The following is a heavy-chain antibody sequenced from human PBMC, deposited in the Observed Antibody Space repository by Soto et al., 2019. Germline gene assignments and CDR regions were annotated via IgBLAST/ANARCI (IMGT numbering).Heavy chain of an antibody. CDR1: GYSISSGYY. Sequence: PSETLSLTCAVSGYSISSGYYWSWIRQHPGKGLEWIGYIYYSGSTYYNPSLKSRVTISVDTSKNQFSLKLSSVTAADTAVYYCARVSYYYYDSSGYYRRGRYFDYWGQGTLVTVSS. CDR2: IYYSGST. V-gene: IGHV4-31*11. CDR3: ARVSYYYYDSSGYYRRGRYFDY. J-gene: IGHJ4*02. D-gene: IGHD3-22*01.